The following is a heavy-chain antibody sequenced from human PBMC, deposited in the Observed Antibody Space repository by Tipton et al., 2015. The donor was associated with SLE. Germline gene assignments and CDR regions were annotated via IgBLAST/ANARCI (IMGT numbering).Heavy chain of an antibody. J-gene: IGHJ3*02. D-gene: IGHD3-22*01. CDR2: IFPDDSDA. V-gene: IGHV5-51*01. CDR1: GYTFSNYW. CDR3: ASGDYYDDSEWGAVDI. Sequence: QLVQSGAEVKRPGESLRISCTGSGYTFSNYWISWVRQMPGKGLEWMAIIFPDDSDAKYTPSFQGQLTMSADRSISTAYLQWSSLKASDTAMYYCASGDYYDDSEWGAVDIWGQGTMVTVSS.